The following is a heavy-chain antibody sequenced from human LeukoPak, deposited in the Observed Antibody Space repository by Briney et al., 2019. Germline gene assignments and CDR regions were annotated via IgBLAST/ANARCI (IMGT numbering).Heavy chain of an antibody. CDR1: GYSFSDYG. CDR3: ARDVSRGYMDY. J-gene: IGHJ4*01. V-gene: IGHV1-18*01. CDR2: ISVSSGTT. Sequence: GASVKVSCKASGYSFSDYGVTWVRQAPGQGLEWMGWISVSSGTTTYAENFQGRVTLATDASTTTAYMEVTSLTSDDTAVYYCARDVSRGYMDYWGHGTLVTVAS.